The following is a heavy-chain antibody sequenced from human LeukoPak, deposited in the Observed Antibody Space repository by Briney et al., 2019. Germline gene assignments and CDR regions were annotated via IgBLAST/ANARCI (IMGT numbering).Heavy chain of an antibody. V-gene: IGHV3-9*03. CDR1: GFIFTDYA. CDR3: VKAMGGSYYYYMDV. D-gene: IGHD1-26*01. Sequence: QSGGSLRLSCAASGFIFTDYAMHWVRQAPGKGLEWVAGISWNSDTIDYIDSVKGRFTISRDNAKNSLYLQMNSLRVEDMALYYCVKAMGGSYYYYMDVWGKGTTVTVSS. J-gene: IGHJ6*03. CDR2: ISWNSDTI.